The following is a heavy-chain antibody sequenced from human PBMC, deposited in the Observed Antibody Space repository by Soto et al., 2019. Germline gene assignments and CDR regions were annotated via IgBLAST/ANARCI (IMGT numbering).Heavy chain of an antibody. J-gene: IGHJ4*02. CDR3: VNLAGAKEGFDY. Sequence: EVQLVESGGGLVQPGGSLRLSCAAAGLIVSDHYMDWVRQAPGKGLEWVGRTGNKANSYTTEYVASVKGRFTISRDDSKTSLYLQRGGLGAEDSAVYYCVNLAGAKEGFDYWGQGVLVIVSS. V-gene: IGHV3-72*01. CDR2: TGNKANSYTT. CDR1: GLIVSDHY. D-gene: IGHD3-10*01.